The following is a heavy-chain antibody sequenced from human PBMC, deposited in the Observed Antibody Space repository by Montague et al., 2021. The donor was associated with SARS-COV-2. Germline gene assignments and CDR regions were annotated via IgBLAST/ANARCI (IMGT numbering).Heavy chain of an antibody. CDR3: ARAILQTYYDILTGYYKTPSGLDD. Sequence: SETLSLTCTVSGGSVSSGSYYWSWIRQPPGKGLEWIGYIYYSGSTNYNPSLKSRVTISVDTSKNQFSLKLSSVTAAATAVYYCARAILQTYYDILTGYYKTPSGLDDWGQGTPVTVSS. CDR2: IYYSGST. J-gene: IGHJ6*02. CDR1: GGSVSSGSYY. V-gene: IGHV4-61*01. D-gene: IGHD3-9*01.